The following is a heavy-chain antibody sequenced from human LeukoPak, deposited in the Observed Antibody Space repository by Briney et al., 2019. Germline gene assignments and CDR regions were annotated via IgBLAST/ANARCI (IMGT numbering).Heavy chain of an antibody. J-gene: IGHJ4*02. CDR2: ISGSGGST. D-gene: IGHD3-22*01. Sequence: PGGSLRLSCAASGFTFSSYAMSWVRQAPGKGLEWVSAISGSGGSTYYADSVKGRFTISRDNAKNSLYLQMNSLRAEDTAVYYCAREASGYYDSSGYYPFDYWGQGTLVTVSS. CDR1: GFTFSSYA. CDR3: AREASGYYDSSGYYPFDY. V-gene: IGHV3-23*01.